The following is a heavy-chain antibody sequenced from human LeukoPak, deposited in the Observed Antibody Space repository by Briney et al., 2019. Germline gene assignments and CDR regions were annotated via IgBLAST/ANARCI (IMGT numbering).Heavy chain of an antibody. CDR3: ARSGWELPQLPFDY. D-gene: IGHD1-7*01. CDR2: IYYRWST. V-gene: IGHV4-39*01. CDR1: GGSISSSSYY. J-gene: IGHJ4*02. Sequence: SETLSLTCTVSGGSISSSSYYWGWIRQPPGKGLEWIGSIYYRWSTYYNPSLKCRVTISVDTSKNQSSLKLSSVTAADTAVYYCARSGWELPQLPFDYWGQGTLVTVSS.